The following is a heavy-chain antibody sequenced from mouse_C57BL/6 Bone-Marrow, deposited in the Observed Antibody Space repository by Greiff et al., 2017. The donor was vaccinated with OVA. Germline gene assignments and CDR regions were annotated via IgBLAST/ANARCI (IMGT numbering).Heavy chain of an antibody. V-gene: IGHV1-7*01. CDR1: GYTFTSYW. CDR3: ARIPPVVEGGNAMDY. Sequence: QVQLQQSGAELAKPGASVKLSCKASGYTFTSYWMHWVKQRPGQGLEWIGYINPSSGYTKYNQKFKVKATLTADKSSSTAYMQLSSLTYEDSAVYYCARIPPVVEGGNAMDYWGQGTSVTVSS. J-gene: IGHJ4*01. D-gene: IGHD1-1*01. CDR2: INPSSGYT.